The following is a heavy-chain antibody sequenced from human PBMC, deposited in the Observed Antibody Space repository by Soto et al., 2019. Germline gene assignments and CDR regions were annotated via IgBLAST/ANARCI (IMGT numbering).Heavy chain of an antibody. CDR2: IYHSGST. D-gene: IGHD3-22*01. V-gene: IGHV4-30-2*01. J-gene: IGHJ4*02. Sequence: QLQLQESGSGLVKPSQTLSLTCAVSGGSISSGGYSWSWIRQPPGKGLEWIGYIYHSGSTYYNPSLKSRVTISVDRSKNQFSLKLSSVTAADTAVYYCARGGVDYYDSSGYYFSPYYFDCWGQGTLVTVSS. CDR1: GGSISSGGYS. CDR3: ARGGVDYYDSSGYYFSPYYFDC.